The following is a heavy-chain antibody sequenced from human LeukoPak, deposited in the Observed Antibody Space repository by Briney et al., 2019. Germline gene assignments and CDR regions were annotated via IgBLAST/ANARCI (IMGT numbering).Heavy chain of an antibody. CDR2: INASNGNT. CDR3: ARGKGSSSWYVAPYNWFDP. V-gene: IGHV1-3*01. CDR1: GYTFTSYA. Sequence: ASVKVSFKASGYTFTSYAMHWVRQAPGQRLEWMGWINASNGNTKYSQKFQGRVTITRDTSASTAYMELSSLRSEDTAVYYCARGKGSSSWYVAPYNWFDPWGQGTLVTVSS. D-gene: IGHD6-13*01. J-gene: IGHJ5*02.